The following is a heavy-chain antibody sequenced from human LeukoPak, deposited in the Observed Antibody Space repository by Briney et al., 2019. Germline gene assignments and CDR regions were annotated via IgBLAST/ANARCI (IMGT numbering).Heavy chain of an antibody. CDR2: ISYDGSNK. D-gene: IGHD3-9*01. CDR1: GFTFSSYG. V-gene: IGHV3-30*03. CDR3: ARGRKYYDILTGYYSL. Sequence: GGSLRLSCAASGFTFSSYGMHWVRQAPGKGLEWVAVISYDGSNKYYADSVKGRFTISRDNSKNTLYLQMNSLRAEDTAVYYCARGRKYYDILTGYYSLWGQGTLVTVSS. J-gene: IGHJ4*02.